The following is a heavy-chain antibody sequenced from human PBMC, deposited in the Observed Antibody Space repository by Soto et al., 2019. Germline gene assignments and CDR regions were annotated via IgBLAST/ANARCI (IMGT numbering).Heavy chain of an antibody. D-gene: IGHD2-8*02. CDR1: GFICSSYD. CDR3: AKATATGGGAFDI. Sequence: GVSLRLSCAASGFICSSYDMSWVRQAPGKGLEWVSTILVDGRTFYVDSVEGRFTISRDSSQNTVYLQMNSLTAGDTALYYCAKATATGGGAFDICGQGTMVTVSS. CDR2: ILVDGRT. J-gene: IGHJ3*02. V-gene: IGHV3-23*01.